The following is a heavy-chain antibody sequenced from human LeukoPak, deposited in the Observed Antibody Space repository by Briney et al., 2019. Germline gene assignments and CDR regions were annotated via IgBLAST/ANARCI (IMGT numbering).Heavy chain of an antibody. D-gene: IGHD3-9*01. CDR2: LSGSSTNT. V-gene: IGHV3-23*01. CDR1: GFTFSSYE. J-gene: IGHJ3*02. CDR3: AGGRYFDWLYAFDI. Sequence: PGGSLRLSCAASGFTFSSYEMNWVRQAPGKGLEWVSPLSGSSTNTYYADSVKGRFTISRDNSKNTLYLQMNSLRAEDTAVYYCAGGRYFDWLYAFDIWGQGTKVTVSS.